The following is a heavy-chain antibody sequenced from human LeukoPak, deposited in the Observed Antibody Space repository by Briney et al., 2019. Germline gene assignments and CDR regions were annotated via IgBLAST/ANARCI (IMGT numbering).Heavy chain of an antibody. CDR3: ARGYCSRTSCEDFDY. CDR1: GFTFSHYS. J-gene: IGHJ4*02. CDR2: ISASSSFI. V-gene: IGHV3-21*01. D-gene: IGHD2-2*01. Sequence: GGSLRLSCAASGFTFSHYSMNWVRKAPGQGLEWVSSISASSSFIYYADSLKGRFTISRDNAKNSLYLQMNSLRAEDTAAFYCARGYCSRTSCEDFDYWGQGTLVTVSS.